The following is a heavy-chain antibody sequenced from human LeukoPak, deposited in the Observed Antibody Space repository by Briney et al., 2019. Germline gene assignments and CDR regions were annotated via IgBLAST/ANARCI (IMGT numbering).Heavy chain of an antibody. V-gene: IGHV1-18*04. Sequence: ASVKVSCKASGYTFTRHGIAWVRQAPGQGLEWMGGISTYNGDTNYAQNFQGRVTMTRDTSTSTAYLELRSLRFDDTAVYYCARDGTAPAPKYFDVWGQGALVTVSS. J-gene: IGHJ4*02. CDR1: GYTFTRHG. D-gene: IGHD1/OR15-1a*01. CDR3: ARDGTAPAPKYFDV. CDR2: ISTYNGDT.